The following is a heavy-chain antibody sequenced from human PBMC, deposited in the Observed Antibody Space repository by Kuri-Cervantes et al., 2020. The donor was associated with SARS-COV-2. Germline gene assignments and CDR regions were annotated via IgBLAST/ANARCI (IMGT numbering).Heavy chain of an antibody. CDR1: GFIFSDAW. CDR3: TTGSIRGQWLVLRRHDAFDF. CDR2: IKSKADDETR. J-gene: IGHJ3*01. D-gene: IGHD6-19*01. Sequence: GESLKISCAASGFIFSDAWMSWVRQAPGKGLEWIGRIKSKADDETRDYAGPVKGRFTISRDDSTNTLYLQMNSLKIEDTAMYYCTTGSIRGQWLVLRRHDAFDFWGQGTMVTVSS. V-gene: IGHV3-15*01.